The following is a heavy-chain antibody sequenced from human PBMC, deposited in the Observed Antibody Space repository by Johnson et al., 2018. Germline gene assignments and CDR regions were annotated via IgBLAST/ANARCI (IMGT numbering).Heavy chain of an antibody. CDR1: GFTFSDYA. D-gene: IGHD6-6*01. V-gene: IGHV3-23*04. CDR3: AKRRSSGSSRDDVFDF. J-gene: IGHJ3*01. Sequence: VQLVESGGGLVQXGGSXRLXCAASGFTFSDYAVSWVRQAPGKGLEWVSVVGRTGTTFYADFVKGRFTISRDNSKNTLYLQMNSLRAEDTAVYYCAKRRSSGSSRDDVFDFWGQGTMVTVSS. CDR2: VGRTGTT.